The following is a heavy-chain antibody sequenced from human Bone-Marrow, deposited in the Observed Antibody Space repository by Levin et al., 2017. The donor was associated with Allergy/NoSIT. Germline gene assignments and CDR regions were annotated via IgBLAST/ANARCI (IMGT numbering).Heavy chain of an antibody. D-gene: IGHD2-21*02. CDR2: LKSDGNYT. CDR1: GFTFSRYW. Sequence: ASVKVSCAASGFTFSRYWMHWVRQAPGKGLVWVSRLKSDGNYTSYADSVKGRFTIFRDNAKNTLCLQMDNLRAEDTAVYYCVRGPEVTGYGFDIWGQGTMVTVSS. V-gene: IGHV3-74*01. CDR3: VRGPEVTGYGFDI. J-gene: IGHJ3*02.